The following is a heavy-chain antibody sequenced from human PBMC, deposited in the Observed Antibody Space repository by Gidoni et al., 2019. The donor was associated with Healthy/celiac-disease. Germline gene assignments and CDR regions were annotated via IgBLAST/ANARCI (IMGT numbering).Heavy chain of an antibody. CDR1: GFTFSGYA. J-gene: IGHJ6*03. CDR2: ISGSGGST. CDR3: AKVSEERSYYYMDV. D-gene: IGHD1-1*01. V-gene: IGHV3-23*01. Sequence: EVPLLESGGGLVPPGGSLRLSCAVSGFTFSGYAMSWVRQAPGKGLGWVSAISGSGGSTYYADSVKGRFTISRDNSKNTLYLQMNSLRAEDTAVYYCAKVSEERSYYYMDVWGKGTTVTVSS.